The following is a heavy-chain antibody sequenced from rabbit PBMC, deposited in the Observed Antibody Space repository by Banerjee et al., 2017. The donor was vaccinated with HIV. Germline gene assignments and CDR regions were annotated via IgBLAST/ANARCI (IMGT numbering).Heavy chain of an antibody. CDR1: GFTISSSYW. Sequence: QEQLVESGGGLVQPEGSLTLTCTASGFTISSSYWICWVRQAPGKGLEWIACIYAGSSGSTYYASWAKGRFTISKTSSTTLTLQMTSLTAADTATYFCARDLAGVIGWNFDLWGQGTLVTVS. CDR3: ARDLAGVIGWNFDL. D-gene: IGHD4-1*01. V-gene: IGHV1S45*01. CDR2: IYAGSSGST. J-gene: IGHJ4*01.